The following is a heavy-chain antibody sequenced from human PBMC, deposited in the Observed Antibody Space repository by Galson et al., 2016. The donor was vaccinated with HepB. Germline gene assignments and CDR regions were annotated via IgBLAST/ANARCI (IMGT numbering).Heavy chain of an antibody. V-gene: IGHV5-51*01. CDR2: IFPRDSET. D-gene: IGHD2-15*01. CDR3: ARHVASRSPFDY. CDR1: GYSFSAYY. Sequence: QSGAEVKKPGESLQISCKGSGYSFSAYYIAWMRQTPGKGLEWMGFIFPRDSETRYSPSFQGQVIMSVDNSISTAYLKWSSLKASDTATYYCARHVASRSPFDYWAQGTLVTVSS. J-gene: IGHJ4*02.